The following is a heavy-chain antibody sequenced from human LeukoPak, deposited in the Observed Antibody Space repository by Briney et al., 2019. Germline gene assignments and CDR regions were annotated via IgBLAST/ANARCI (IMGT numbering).Heavy chain of an antibody. CDR3: AKPYYYSSGSLK. CDR2: IKYDGNEK. D-gene: IGHD3-10*01. CDR1: GFTFSVSW. V-gene: IGHV3-7*01. J-gene: IGHJ4*02. Sequence: GGSLRLSCAASGFTFSVSWMSWVRQAPGKGLEWVANIKYDGNEKYYVDSVKGRFTISRDNTKNSLYLQMNSLRAEDTAMYYCAKPYYYSSGSLKWGQGTLVTVSS.